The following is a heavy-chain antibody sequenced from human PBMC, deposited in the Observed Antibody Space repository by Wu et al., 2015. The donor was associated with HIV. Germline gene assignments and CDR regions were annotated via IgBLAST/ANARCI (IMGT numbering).Heavy chain of an antibody. V-gene: IGHV1-18*01. Sequence: QVQLVQSGAEVKKPGSSVKVSCKASGGTFSSYAISWVRQAPGQGLEWMGWISAYNGNTNYAQKLQGRVTMTTDTSTSTAYMELRSLRSDDTAVYYCARDRGYDSSGYYLIDYWGQGTLVTVSS. CDR2: ISAYNGNT. J-gene: IGHJ4*02. CDR3: ARDRGYDSSGYYLIDY. D-gene: IGHD3-22*01. CDR1: GGTFSSYA.